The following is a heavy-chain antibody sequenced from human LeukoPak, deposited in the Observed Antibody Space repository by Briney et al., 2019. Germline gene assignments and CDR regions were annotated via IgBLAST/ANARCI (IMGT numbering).Heavy chain of an antibody. CDR2: IFYSGNT. D-gene: IGHD6-19*01. CDR3: ARVFVAVAANQFDY. V-gene: IGHV4-39*01. J-gene: IGHJ4*02. Sequence: PSETLSLTCTVSGGSINSSSYYWGWIRQPPGKGLEWIGSIFYSGNTYDNPSLKSRVTISVDTSKNQFSLKLNSVTAADTAVYYCARVFVAVAANQFDYWGQGTLVTVSS. CDR1: GGSINSSSYY.